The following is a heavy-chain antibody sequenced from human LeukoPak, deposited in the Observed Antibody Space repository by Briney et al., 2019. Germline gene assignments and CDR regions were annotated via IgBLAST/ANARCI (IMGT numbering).Heavy chain of an antibody. D-gene: IGHD5-18*01. J-gene: IGHJ4*02. CDR3: ARVPGGYSYGSVSQNYYFDY. Sequence: PGGSLRLSCAASGFTFSGYAMHWVRQAPGKGLEWVAVISYDGSNKYYADSVKGRFTISRDNSKNTLYLQMNSLRAEDTAVYHCARVPGGYSYGSVSQNYYFDYWGQGTLVTVSS. CDR2: ISYDGSNK. V-gene: IGHV3-30-3*01. CDR1: GFTFSGYA.